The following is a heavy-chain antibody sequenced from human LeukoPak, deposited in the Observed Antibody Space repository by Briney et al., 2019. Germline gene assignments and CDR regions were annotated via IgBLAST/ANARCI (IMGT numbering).Heavy chain of an antibody. Sequence: PSETLSLTCTVSGGSISSSSYYWGWIRQPPGKGLEWIGSIYYSGSTYYNPSLKSRVTIPVDTSKNQFSLKLSSVTAADTAVYYCARRGKVYYYGMDVWGQGTTVTVSS. CDR2: IYYSGST. CDR1: GGSISSSSYY. V-gene: IGHV4-39*01. J-gene: IGHJ6*02. CDR3: ARRGKVYYYGMDV.